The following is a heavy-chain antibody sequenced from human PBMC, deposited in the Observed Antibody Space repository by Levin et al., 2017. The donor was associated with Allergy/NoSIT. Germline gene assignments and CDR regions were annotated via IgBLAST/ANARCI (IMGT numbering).Heavy chain of an antibody. Sequence: GGSLRLSCAASGFTFNNYALYWVRQAPGKGLEWVAVMSYDGSNKYYADSVKCRFTISRDTSKNTLYIQINSLRADDTAVYYCARGGLSILATILDHWGQGTLVTVSS. V-gene: IGHV3-30*14. J-gene: IGHJ4*02. CDR3: ARGGLSILATILDH. CDR1: GFTFNNYA. CDR2: MSYDGSNK. D-gene: IGHD5-12*01.